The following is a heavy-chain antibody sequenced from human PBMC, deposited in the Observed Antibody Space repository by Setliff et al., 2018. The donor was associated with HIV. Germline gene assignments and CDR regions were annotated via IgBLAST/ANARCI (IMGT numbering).Heavy chain of an antibody. J-gene: IGHJ4*02. CDR2: ISASGADT. D-gene: IGHD6-19*01. V-gene: IGHV3-23*01. CDR3: TKNLYRSPWSPLGY. CDR1: GFTFSGSA. Sequence: LRLSCAASGFTFSGSAMHWVRQAPGKGLEWVSGISASGADTHYADSVKGRFTISRDNSKNTLYLQMNSLRAEDTAVYYCTKNLYRSPWSPLGYWGQGTLVTVSS.